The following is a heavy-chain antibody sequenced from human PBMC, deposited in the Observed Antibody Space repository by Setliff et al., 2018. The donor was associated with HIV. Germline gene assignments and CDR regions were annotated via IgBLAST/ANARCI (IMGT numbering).Heavy chain of an antibody. J-gene: IGHJ3*02. CDR1: GYTFNDYA. V-gene: IGHV3-23*01. CDR2: IAGNAINT. D-gene: IGHD2-21*01. Sequence: GESLKISCAASGYTFNDYAMSWVRQAPGKGLEWVSTIAGNAINTYHADSVKGRFTISRDNSKNTLSLQMSSLRAEDTAVYFCAKGFYHDTGDGRVRAFDIWGQGTMVTVSS. CDR3: AKGFYHDTGDGRVRAFDI.